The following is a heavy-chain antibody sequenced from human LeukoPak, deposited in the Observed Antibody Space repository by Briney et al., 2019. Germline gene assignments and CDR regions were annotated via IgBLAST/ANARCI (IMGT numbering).Heavy chain of an antibody. D-gene: IGHD1-20*01. CDR3: ARELYNLAADH. Sequence: ASVKVSCKVSGYNLTTYGINWVRQAPGQGLEWMGWLGAYTGGTNYAQDFQGRVTMTTDTSTSTAYMELRSLRSDDTAVYYCARELYNLAADHWGQGTLVIVSS. CDR2: LGAYTGGT. CDR1: GYNLTTYG. V-gene: IGHV1-18*01. J-gene: IGHJ4*02.